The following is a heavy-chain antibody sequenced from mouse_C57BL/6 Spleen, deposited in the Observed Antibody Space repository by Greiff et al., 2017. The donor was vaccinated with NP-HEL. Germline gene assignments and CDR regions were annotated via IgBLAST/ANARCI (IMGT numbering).Heavy chain of an antibody. D-gene: IGHD3-2*02. CDR1: GYSITSGYY. J-gene: IGHJ4*01. Sequence: DVKLQESGPGLVKPSQSLSLTCSVTGYSITSGYYWNWIRQFPGNKLEWMGYISYDGSNNYNPSLKNRISITRDTSKNQFFLKLNSVTTEDTATYYCARDGAQATMDYWGQGTSVTVSS. V-gene: IGHV3-6*01. CDR3: ARDGAQATMDY. CDR2: ISYDGSN.